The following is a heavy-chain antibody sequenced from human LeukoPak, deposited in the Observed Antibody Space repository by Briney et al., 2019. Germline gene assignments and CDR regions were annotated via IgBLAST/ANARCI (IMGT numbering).Heavy chain of an antibody. J-gene: IGHJ6*02. CDR2: ISAYNGNT. V-gene: IGHV1-18*01. CDR1: GYTFTSYG. D-gene: IGHD2-2*01. Sequence: GASVKVSCKASGYTFTSYGISWVRQAPGQGLEWMGWISAYNGNTNYAQKLQGRVTMTTDTSTSTAYMELRSLRSDDTAVYYCARERLVGFIVVVPAAMLMDVWGQGTTVTVSS. CDR3: ARERLVGFIVVVPAAMLMDV.